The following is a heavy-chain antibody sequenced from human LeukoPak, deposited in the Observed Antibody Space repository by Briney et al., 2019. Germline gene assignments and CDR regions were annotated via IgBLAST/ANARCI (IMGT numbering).Heavy chain of an antibody. J-gene: IGHJ4*02. D-gene: IGHD5-18*01. Sequence: GGSLRLSRAASGFTFSMHSTSWVRQAAGKGLEWVATIKQDGSEKYSVDSVKGRFTISRDNAKNSLYLQMNSLRAEDTAVYYCARVSSYGWHYFDYWGQGTLVTVSS. CDR2: IKQDGSEK. CDR1: GFTFSMHS. CDR3: ARVSSYGWHYFDY. V-gene: IGHV3-7*05.